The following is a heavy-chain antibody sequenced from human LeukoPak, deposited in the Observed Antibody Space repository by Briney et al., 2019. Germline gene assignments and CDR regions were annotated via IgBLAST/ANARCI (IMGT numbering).Heavy chain of an antibody. J-gene: IGHJ4*02. CDR1: GGSISSYY. D-gene: IGHD2-15*01. CDR3: ARLISESGYCSGGSCYTRGIDY. CDR2: IYTSGST. Sequence: SETLSLTCTVSGGSISSYYWSWIRQPAGKGLEWIGRIYTSGSTNYNPSLKSRVTMSVDTSKNQFSLKLSSVTAADTAVYYCARLISESGYCSGGSCYTRGIDYWGQGTLVTVSS. V-gene: IGHV4-4*07.